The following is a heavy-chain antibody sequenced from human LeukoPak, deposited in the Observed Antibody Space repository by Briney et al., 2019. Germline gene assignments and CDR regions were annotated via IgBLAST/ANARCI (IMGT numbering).Heavy chain of an antibody. Sequence: SETLSLTCAVYGGSFSGYYWSWIRQPPGKGLEWMGEINHSGSTNYNPSLKSRVTISVDTSKNQFSLKLSSVTAADTAVYYCARGPGYYDSSGYYHYYGMDVWGQGTTVTVSS. D-gene: IGHD3-22*01. CDR2: INHSGST. V-gene: IGHV4-34*01. CDR1: GGSFSGYY. CDR3: ARGPGYYDSSGYYHYYGMDV. J-gene: IGHJ6*02.